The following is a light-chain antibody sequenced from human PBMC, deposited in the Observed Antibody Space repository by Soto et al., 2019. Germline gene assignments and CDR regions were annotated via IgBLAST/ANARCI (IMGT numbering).Light chain of an antibody. J-gene: IGKJ4*01. V-gene: IGKV3-15*01. CDR3: QQYYDWPLT. Sequence: IEMTQSPATLSVSPGERATLSCRASQSVSSNLVWYQQKPGQPPRPLIKGASTRATGIPATFSGSGSGTEFTLTISSLQSEDFAVYYCQQYYDWPLTFGGGTKVDIK. CDR1: QSVSSN. CDR2: GAS.